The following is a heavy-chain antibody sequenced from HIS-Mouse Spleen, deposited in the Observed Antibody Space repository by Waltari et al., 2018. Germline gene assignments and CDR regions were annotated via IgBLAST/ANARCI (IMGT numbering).Heavy chain of an antibody. J-gene: IGHJ3*02. CDR2: IYYSGST. Sequence: QVQLQESGPGLVKPSQTLSLTCTVSGGSIRRGDYYWSWIRQPPGKGLEWIGYIYYSGSTYYNPSLKSRVTISVDTSKNQFSLKLSSVTAADTAVYYCARDPLGTGDHAFDIWGQGTMVTVSS. D-gene: IGHD7-27*01. CDR3: ARDPLGTGDHAFDI. CDR1: GGSIRRGDYY. V-gene: IGHV4-30-4*01.